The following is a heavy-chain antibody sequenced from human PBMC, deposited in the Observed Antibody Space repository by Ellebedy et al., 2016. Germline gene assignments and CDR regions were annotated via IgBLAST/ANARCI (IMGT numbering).Heavy chain of an antibody. D-gene: IGHD1-1*01. J-gene: IGHJ3*01. V-gene: IGHV4-59*02. Sequence: SETLSLTCNVSGGSVSSDYWNRIRRPPGKGLEWIGYVFHTGIANYNPSLNSRATMSVDTSKSQFSLRLTSVTAADTAVYYCAKWNDVWKAFDVWGQGTMVTVSS. CDR3: AKWNDVWKAFDV. CDR2: VFHTGIA. CDR1: GGSVSSDY.